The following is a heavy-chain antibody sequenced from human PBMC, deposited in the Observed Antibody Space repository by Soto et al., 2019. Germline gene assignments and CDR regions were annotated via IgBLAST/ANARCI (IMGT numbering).Heavy chain of an antibody. Sequence: SETLSLTCAVYGGSFSGYYWSWIRQPPGKGLEWIGYIYYSGSTNYNPSLKSRVTISVDTSKNQFSLKLSSVTAADTAVYYCAREGNLGRWIQPLDSWGQGTLVTVSS. CDR1: GGSFSGYY. CDR3: AREGNLGRWIQPLDS. D-gene: IGHD2-2*03. CDR2: IYYSGST. J-gene: IGHJ4*02. V-gene: IGHV4-59*01.